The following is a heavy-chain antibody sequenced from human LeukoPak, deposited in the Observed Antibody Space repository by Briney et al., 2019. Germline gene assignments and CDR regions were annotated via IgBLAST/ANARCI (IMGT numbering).Heavy chain of an antibody. V-gene: IGHV3-74*03. CDR1: RFTFSNAW. CDR3: ATDAGHGFSF. J-gene: IGHJ3*01. Sequence: GGSLRLTCAASRFTFSNAWMHWVRQAPGKGLVWVSRIYSDGSDTTYADSVKGRFIISRDNAKNTLYLQMNSLRGDDTAVYYCATDAGHGFSFWGQGTMVTVSS. CDR2: IYSDGSDT. D-gene: IGHD3/OR15-3a*01.